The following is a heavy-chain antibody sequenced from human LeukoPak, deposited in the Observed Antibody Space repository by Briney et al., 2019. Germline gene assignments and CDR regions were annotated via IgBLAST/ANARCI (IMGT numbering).Heavy chain of an antibody. CDR2: ISGSGGST. CDR3: AKDRLTYYYDSSGYYFFDY. V-gene: IGHV3-23*01. CDR1: GFTFSSYA. D-gene: IGHD3-22*01. J-gene: IGHJ4*02. Sequence: GGSLRLSCAASGFTFSSYAMSWVRQAPGKGLEWVSAISGSGGSTYYADSVKGRSTISRDNSKNTLYLQMNSLRAEDTAVYYCAKDRLTYYYDSSGYYFFDYWGQGTLVTVSS.